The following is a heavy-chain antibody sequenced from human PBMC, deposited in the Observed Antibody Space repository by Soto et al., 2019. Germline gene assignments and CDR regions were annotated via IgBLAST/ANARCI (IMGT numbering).Heavy chain of an antibody. CDR1: GGSISIYY. D-gene: IGHD5-18*01. Sequence: SETLSLTCTVSGGSISIYYWNLIRQPAGKGLEWIGRIYSSGSTIYNPSFNSRVTMSVDTSKNQFSLKLSSVTAADTAVYYCARDEGGYSYGISFDYWGRGTLVTVSS. V-gene: IGHV4-4*07. CDR2: IYSSGST. J-gene: IGHJ4*02. CDR3: ARDEGGYSYGISFDY.